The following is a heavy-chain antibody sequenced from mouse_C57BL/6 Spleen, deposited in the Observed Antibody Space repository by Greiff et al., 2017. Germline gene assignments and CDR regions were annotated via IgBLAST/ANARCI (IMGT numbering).Heavy chain of an antibody. CDR1: GYTFTDYY. CDR3: ARSGYGFAY. J-gene: IGHJ3*01. V-gene: IGHV1-26*01. Sequence: VQLQQSGPELVKPGASVKISCKASGYTFTDYYMNWVKQSHGKSLEWIGDINPNNGGTSYNQKFKGKATLTVDKSSSTAYMELRSLTSEDSAVYYCARSGYGFAYWGQGTLVTVSA. CDR2: INPNNGGT. D-gene: IGHD2-10*02.